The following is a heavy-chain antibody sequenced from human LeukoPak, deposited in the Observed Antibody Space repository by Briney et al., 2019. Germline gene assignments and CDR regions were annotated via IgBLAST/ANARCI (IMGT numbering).Heavy chain of an antibody. D-gene: IGHD7-27*01. V-gene: IGHV1-2*02. CDR3: ARTRLGIVYCFDY. J-gene: IGHJ4*02. CDR2: INPNSGGT. Sequence: ASVKVSCKASGYTFTGYYMHWVRQAPGQGLEWMGWINPNSGGTNYAQKFQGRVTMTRDTSISTAYMELSRLRSDDTAVYYCARTRLGIVYCFDYWGQGTLVTVSS. CDR1: GYTFTGYY.